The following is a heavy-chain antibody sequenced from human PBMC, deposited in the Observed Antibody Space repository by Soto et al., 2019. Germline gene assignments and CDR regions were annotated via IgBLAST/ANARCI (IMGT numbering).Heavy chain of an antibody. CDR1: GGSIRGGDYY. Sequence: QVQLQESGPGLVKHSQTLSLTYTVSGGSIRGGDYYWSWIRQHPGKGLEWIGYIFYSGNSFYNPSLKSGVTISVDTSKNQFSLQLSSVTAADTAIYYCARLSSLYYNSDYGGYYFDYWGQGTLVSVSS. J-gene: IGHJ4*02. D-gene: IGHD3-10*01. CDR2: IFYSGNS. V-gene: IGHV4-31*03. CDR3: ARLSSLYYNSDYGGYYFDY.